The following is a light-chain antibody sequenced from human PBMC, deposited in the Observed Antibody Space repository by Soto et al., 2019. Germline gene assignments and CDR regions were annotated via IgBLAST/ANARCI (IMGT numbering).Light chain of an antibody. CDR3: QQRSNWPIT. J-gene: IGKJ5*01. Sequence: EIVLTQSPATLSLSPGERATLSCGASQSISSNLAWYHQKPGQAPRLLIYGASTRAAGLPARFSGSGSGTEFTLTISSLEPEDFAVYYRQQRSNWPITFGQGTRLEIK. CDR1: QSISSN. CDR2: GAS. V-gene: IGKV3-11*01.